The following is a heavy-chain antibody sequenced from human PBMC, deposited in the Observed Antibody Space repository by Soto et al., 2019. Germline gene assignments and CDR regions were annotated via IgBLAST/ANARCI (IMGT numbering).Heavy chain of an antibody. J-gene: IGHJ4*02. Sequence: ASVKVSCKASGYTFTSYYMHWVRQAPGQELEWMGIINPSGGSTSYAQKFQGRVTMTRDTSTSTVYMELSSLRSEDTAVYYCARRGGWFGGTDVFDYWGQGTLVTVSS. CDR2: INPSGGST. V-gene: IGHV1-46*01. CDR1: GYTFTSYY. CDR3: ARRGGWFGGTDVFDY. D-gene: IGHD3-10*01.